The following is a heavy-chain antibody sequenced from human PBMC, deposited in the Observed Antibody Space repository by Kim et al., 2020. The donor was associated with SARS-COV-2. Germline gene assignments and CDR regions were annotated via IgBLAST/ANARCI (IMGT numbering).Heavy chain of an antibody. J-gene: IGHJ3*02. CDR3: ATERACCGGDCYPVGAFDI. D-gene: IGHD2-21*02. CDR2: FDPEDGET. V-gene: IGHV1-24*01. Sequence: ASVKVSCKVSGYTLTELSMHWVRQAPGKGLEWMGGFDPEDGETIYAQKFQGRVTMTEDTSTDTAYMELSSLRSEDTAVYYCATERACCGGDCYPVGAFDIWGQGTMVTVSS. CDR1: GYTLTELS.